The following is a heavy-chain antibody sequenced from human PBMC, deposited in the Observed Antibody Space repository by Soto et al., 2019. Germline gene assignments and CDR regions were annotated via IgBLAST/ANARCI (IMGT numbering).Heavy chain of an antibody. D-gene: IGHD3-9*01. CDR1: GFTFSDYY. V-gene: IGHV3-11*01. CDR3: ARGHYDILTGYWIPDAFDI. J-gene: IGHJ3*02. CDR2: ISSSGSTI. Sequence: GGSLRLSCAASGFTFSDYYMSWIRQAPGKGLEWVSYISSSGSTIYYADSVKGRFTISRDNAKNSLYLQMNSLRAEDTAVYYCARGHYDILTGYWIPDAFDIWGQGTMVTVSS.